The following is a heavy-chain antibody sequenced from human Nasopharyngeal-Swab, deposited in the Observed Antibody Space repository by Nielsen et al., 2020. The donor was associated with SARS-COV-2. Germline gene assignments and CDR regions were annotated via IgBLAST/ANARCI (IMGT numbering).Heavy chain of an antibody. J-gene: IGHJ4*02. Sequence: VRQAPGKGLEWVAVISYDGSNKYYADSVKGRFTISRDNSKNTLYLQMNSLRAEDTAVYYCARGDSSSSTGVDCWGQGTLVTVSS. CDR2: ISYDGSNK. D-gene: IGHD6-6*01. CDR3: ARGDSSSSTGVDC. V-gene: IGHV3-30-3*01.